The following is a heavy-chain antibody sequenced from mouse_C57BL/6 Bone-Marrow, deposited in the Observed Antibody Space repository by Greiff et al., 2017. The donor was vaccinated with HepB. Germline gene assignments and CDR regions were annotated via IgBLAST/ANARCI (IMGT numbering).Heavy chain of an antibody. CDR3: AGRGYPFAY. J-gene: IGHJ3*01. CDR1: GYTFTDYN. V-gene: IGHV1-22*01. D-gene: IGHD2-2*01. Sequence: EVKLMESGPELVKPGASVKMSCKASGYTFTDYNMHWVKQSHGKSLEWIGYINPNNGGSSYNQKFKGKATLTVNKSSSTAYMELRSLTSEDSAVYYCAGRGYPFAYWGQGTLVTVSA. CDR2: INPNNGGS.